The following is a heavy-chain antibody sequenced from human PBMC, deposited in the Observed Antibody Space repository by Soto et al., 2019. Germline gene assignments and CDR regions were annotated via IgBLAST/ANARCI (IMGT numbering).Heavy chain of an antibody. D-gene: IGHD1-26*01. CDR2: IIPIFGTA. CDR1: GGTFSSYA. Sequence: ASVKVSCKASGGTFSSYAISWVRQAPGQGLEWMGGIIPIFGTANYAQKFQGRVTITADESTSTAYMELSSLRSEDTAVYYCGLYSGSYSNPPGYYYYGMDVWGQGTTVTVSS. J-gene: IGHJ6*02. V-gene: IGHV1-69*13. CDR3: GLYSGSYSNPPGYYYYGMDV.